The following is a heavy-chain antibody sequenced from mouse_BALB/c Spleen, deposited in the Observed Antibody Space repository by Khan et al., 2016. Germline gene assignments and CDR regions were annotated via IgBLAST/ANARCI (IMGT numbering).Heavy chain of an antibody. CDR1: GFTFSDYY. J-gene: IGHJ2*01. D-gene: IGHD2-1*01. CDR2: ISDGGSNI. CDR3: GRGEYGNFFDY. V-gene: IGHV5-4*02. Sequence: EVELVESGGGVVKPGGSLKLSCAASGFTFSDYYMYWVRQTPEKRLEWVATISDGGSNIYYSDSVKGRFTISRDNANNSLYLQMSSLKSEDTAMYYCGRGEYGNFFDYWGQGTTLTVSS.